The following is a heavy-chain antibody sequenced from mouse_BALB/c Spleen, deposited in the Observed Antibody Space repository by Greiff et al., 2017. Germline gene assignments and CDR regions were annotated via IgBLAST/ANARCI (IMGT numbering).Heavy chain of an antibody. Sequence: EVMLVESGGGLVKPGGSLKLSCAASGFTFSSYAMSWVRQTPEKRLEWVASISSGGSTYYPDSVKGRFTISRDNARNILYLQMSSLRSEDTAMYYCARAYGGYYFDYWGQGTTLTVSS. CDR3: ARAYGGYYFDY. CDR1: GFTFSSYA. D-gene: IGHD1-1*01. CDR2: ISSGGST. J-gene: IGHJ2*01. V-gene: IGHV5-6-5*01.